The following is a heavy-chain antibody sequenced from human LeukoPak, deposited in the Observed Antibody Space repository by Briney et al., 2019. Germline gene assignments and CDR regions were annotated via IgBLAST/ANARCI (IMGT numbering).Heavy chain of an antibody. J-gene: IGHJ4*02. Sequence: PSETLSLTCAVYGGSFSGYYWSWIRQPPGKGLEWIGEINHSGSTNYNPSLKSRVTISVDTSKNQFSLKLSSVTAADTAVYYCARGSDVDTAMXXXYFDYWGQGTLVTVSS. CDR3: ARGSDVDTAMXXXYFDY. CDR1: GGSFSGYY. CDR2: INHSGST. V-gene: IGHV4-34*01. D-gene: IGHD5-18*01.